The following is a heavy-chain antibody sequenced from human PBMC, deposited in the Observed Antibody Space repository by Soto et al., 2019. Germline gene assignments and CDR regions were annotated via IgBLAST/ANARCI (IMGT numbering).Heavy chain of an antibody. CDR1: VYSITSGYY. D-gene: IGHD4-17*01. CDR2: IHHSGST. J-gene: IGHJ4*02. V-gene: IGHV4-38-2*01. CDR3: ARTQITVTTSSFDY. Sequence: LSLTCAVSVYSITSGYYWGWIRQSPGKGLEWIGSIHHSGSTYYNPSLKSRVTISVDVSKNQFSLKLSSVTAADTAVYYCARTQITVTTSSFDYWGQGTLVTVSS.